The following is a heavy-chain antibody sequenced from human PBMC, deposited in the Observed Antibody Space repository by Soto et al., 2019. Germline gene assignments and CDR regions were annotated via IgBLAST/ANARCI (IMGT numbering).Heavy chain of an antibody. D-gene: IGHD6-19*01. J-gene: IGHJ5*02. CDR2: FSATGGAT. CDR3: AKDESSVWPIGNWFNP. Sequence: GGSLRLSCAASGFTFNTYAMSWVRQAPGKGLEWVSTFSATGGATYYADSVKGRFTISSDNSKNTLYLQMNNRRAEDTALYYCAKDESSVWPIGNWFNPWGQGTLVPVSS. V-gene: IGHV3-23*01. CDR1: GFTFNTYA.